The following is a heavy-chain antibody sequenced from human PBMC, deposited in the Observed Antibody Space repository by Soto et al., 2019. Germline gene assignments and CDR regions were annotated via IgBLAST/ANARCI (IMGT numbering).Heavy chain of an antibody. V-gene: IGHV1-18*01. J-gene: IGHJ4*02. CDR3: ARDLSTVTTYYFDS. Sequence: ASVKVSCKASGYTFTTYGISWVRQAPGQGLEWMGWISTYNGYTNYPQKLQGRVTMTTGTSTSTAYMELRSLRSDDTAVYYCARDLSTVTTYYFDSWGRGTLVTVSS. D-gene: IGHD4-17*01. CDR2: ISTYNGYT. CDR1: GYTFTTYG.